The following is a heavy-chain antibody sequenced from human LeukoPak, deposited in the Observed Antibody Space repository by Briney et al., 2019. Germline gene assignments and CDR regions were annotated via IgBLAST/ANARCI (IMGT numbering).Heavy chain of an antibody. CDR3: ATVGTTGTRWFDP. V-gene: IGHV5-51*01. D-gene: IGHD1-1*01. CDR1: GYSFTSYW. CDR2: IYPGDSDT. Sequence: GESLKISCKGSGYSFTSYWIGWVRQMPGKGLEWMGIIYPGDSDTRHSPSFQGQVSISADKSISTAYLQWSSLKASDTAMYYCATVGTTGTRWFDPWGQGTLVTVSS. J-gene: IGHJ5*02.